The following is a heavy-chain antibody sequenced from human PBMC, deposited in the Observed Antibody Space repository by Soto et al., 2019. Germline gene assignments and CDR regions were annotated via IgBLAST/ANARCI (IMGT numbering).Heavy chain of an antibody. Sequence: EVQLLESGGGLVQPGGSLRLSCAASGFTFSSYAMSWVRQAPGKGLEWDSGISGSGGSTYYADSVKGRFTMSRDNSKNTLYLQMNSLRAEDTAVYYCAKEELERQGSGFDYWGQGTLVTVSS. CDR3: AKEELERQGSGFDY. CDR2: ISGSGGST. CDR1: GFTFSSYA. V-gene: IGHV3-23*01. J-gene: IGHJ4*02. D-gene: IGHD1-1*01.